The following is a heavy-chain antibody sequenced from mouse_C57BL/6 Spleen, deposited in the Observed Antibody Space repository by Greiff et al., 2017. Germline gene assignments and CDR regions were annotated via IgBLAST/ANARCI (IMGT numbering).Heavy chain of an antibody. CDR1: GYTFTSYW. D-gene: IGHD1-1*02. CDR3: ARWGWVYGY. J-gene: IGHJ2*01. CDR2: IDPSDSYT. Sequence: QVQLQQPGAELVRPGTSVKLSCKASGYTFTSYWLHWVKQRPGQGLEWIGVIDPSDSYTNYNQKFKGKATLTVDTSSSTACMQLSNLTSEDSAVYYCARWGWVYGYWGQGTTLTVSS. V-gene: IGHV1-59*01.